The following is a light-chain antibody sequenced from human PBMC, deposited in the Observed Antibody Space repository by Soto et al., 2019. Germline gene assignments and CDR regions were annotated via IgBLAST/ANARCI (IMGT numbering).Light chain of an antibody. CDR1: QSISTW. J-gene: IGKJ2*01. CDR2: KAS. CDR3: QQYNDSFPYT. V-gene: IGKV1-5*03. Sequence: DIQLTQSPSTLSASVGDRVTITCRASQSISTWLAWYQQKPGTAPKLLIYKASTLESGVPSRFSGSRSGTEFTLTVSSLQPADFATYYCQQYNDSFPYTFGQGTKLEIK.